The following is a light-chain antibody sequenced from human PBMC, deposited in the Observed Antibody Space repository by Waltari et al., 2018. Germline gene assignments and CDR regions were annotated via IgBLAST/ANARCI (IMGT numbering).Light chain of an antibody. CDR1: QDVGTF. J-gene: IGKJ2*03. CDR2: TAS. CDR3: QQYNSYPYS. V-gene: IGKV1-16*01. Sequence: DIQMTQSPSSLSASVGDRVTISCRASQDVGTFLAWFQQKPGKVPKSLIYTASNLQSGVPSRFSGSGSGTDFTLTINGLQPEDFATYYCQQYNSYPYSFGQGTRLESK.